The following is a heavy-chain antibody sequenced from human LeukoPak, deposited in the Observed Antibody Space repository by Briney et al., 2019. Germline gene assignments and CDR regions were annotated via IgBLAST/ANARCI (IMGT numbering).Heavy chain of an antibody. Sequence: SVKVSCKASGFTFTTSAVQWVRQARGQRLEWIGWIVVGSGNTNYAQKLQERVTITRDMSTSTVYMDLSSQRSEDTAVYYCAAASNYYDRSNYYSYAMDVWGQGTTVTVSS. CDR3: AAASNYYDRSNYYSYAMDV. CDR1: GFTFTTSA. D-gene: IGHD3-22*01. J-gene: IGHJ6*02. CDR2: IVVGSGNT. V-gene: IGHV1-58*01.